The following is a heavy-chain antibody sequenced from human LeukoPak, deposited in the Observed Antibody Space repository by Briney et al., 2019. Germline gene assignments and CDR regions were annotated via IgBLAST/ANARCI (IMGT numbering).Heavy chain of an antibody. V-gene: IGHV3-66*04. CDR3: AGPSDSSTYYHPNYFYFYGMDV. Sequence: GGSLRLSCAASGFTVSSNYMSWVRQAPGKGLEWVSIIYSGGSTYYTDSVRGRFIISRDISKNTLYLQMNSLRAEDTAVYYCAGPSDSSTYYHPNYFYFYGMDVWGQGTTVTVSS. D-gene: IGHD3-22*01. CDR2: IYSGGST. CDR1: GFTVSSNY. J-gene: IGHJ6*02.